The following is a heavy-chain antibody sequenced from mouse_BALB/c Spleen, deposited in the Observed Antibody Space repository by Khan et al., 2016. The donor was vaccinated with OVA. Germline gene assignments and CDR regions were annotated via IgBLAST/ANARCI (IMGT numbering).Heavy chain of an antibody. CDR2: INPSNEYT. J-gene: IGHJ3*01. CDR1: GYTFTSYT. D-gene: IGHD2-14*01. V-gene: IGHV1-4*01. CDR3: GRDVAYYRNDGWFAY. Sequence: VQLQQSGAELARPGASVKMSCKASGYTFTSYTLHWIKLRPGQGLEWIGYINPSNEYTNYNQKLKDKATLTADKSSTTVYMQLSSLTSDESAVYFCGRDVAYYRNDGWFAYWGQGTLVTVSA.